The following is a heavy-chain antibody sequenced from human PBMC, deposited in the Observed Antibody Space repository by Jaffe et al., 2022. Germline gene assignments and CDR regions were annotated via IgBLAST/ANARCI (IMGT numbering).Heavy chain of an antibody. CDR3: ARGVLHSSGWYESDAFDI. J-gene: IGHJ3*02. Sequence: EVQLVESGGGLVQPGGSLRLSCAASGFTFSSYEMNWVRQAPGKGLEWVSYISSSGSTIYYADSVKGRFTISRDNAKNSLYLQMNSLRAEDTAVYYCARGVLHSSGWYESDAFDIWGQGTMVTVSS. D-gene: IGHD6-19*01. V-gene: IGHV3-48*03. CDR1: GFTFSSYE. CDR2: ISSSGSTI.